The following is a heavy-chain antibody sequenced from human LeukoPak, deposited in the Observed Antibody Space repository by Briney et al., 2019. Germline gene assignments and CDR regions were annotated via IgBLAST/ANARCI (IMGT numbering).Heavy chain of an antibody. J-gene: IGHJ6*03. D-gene: IGHD5-24*01. CDR3: ARGMSNSPYYFYYYMDV. Sequence: RASVKVSCKASGYTFSSYTMNWVRQAPGHGLEWVGCINTNTEKPTYAQGFTGRFVFSLDTSVSTAYLQISSLKAEDTAVYYCARGMSNSPYYFYYYMDVWGKGTTVTVSS. V-gene: IGHV7-4-1*02. CDR2: INTNTEKP. CDR1: GYTFSSYT.